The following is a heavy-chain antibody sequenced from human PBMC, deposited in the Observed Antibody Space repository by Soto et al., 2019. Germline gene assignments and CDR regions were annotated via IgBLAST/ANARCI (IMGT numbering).Heavy chain of an antibody. J-gene: IGHJ5*02. V-gene: IGHV1-2*04. CDR1: GYTFTGYY. CDR2: INPNSGGT. CDR3: ARGYYGSGSYYNTGWFDP. D-gene: IGHD3-10*01. Sequence: GASVKVSCKASGYTFTGYYMHWVRQAPGQGLEWMGWINPNSGGTNYAQKFQGWVTMTRDTSISTACMELSRLRSDDTAVYYCARGYYGSGSYYNTGWFDPWGQGTLVTVSS.